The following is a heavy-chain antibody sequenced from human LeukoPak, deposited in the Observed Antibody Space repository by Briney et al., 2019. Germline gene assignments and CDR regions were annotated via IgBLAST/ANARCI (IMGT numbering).Heavy chain of an antibody. D-gene: IGHD3-9*01. V-gene: IGHV3-23*01. Sequence: QPGGSLRLSCAASGFTFSSYAMSWVRQAPGKGLEWVSAISGSGGSTYYADSVKGRFTISRDNSKSTLYLQMNSLRAEDTAVYYCAKQRNPLRYFDWLLNNWGQGTLVTVSS. CDR2: ISGSGGST. CDR1: GFTFSSYA. J-gene: IGHJ4*02. CDR3: AKQRNPLRYFDWLLNN.